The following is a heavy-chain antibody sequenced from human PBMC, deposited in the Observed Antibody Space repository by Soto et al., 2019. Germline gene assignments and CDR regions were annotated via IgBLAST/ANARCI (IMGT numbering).Heavy chain of an antibody. CDR3: ARAYSSGWSGDFDY. J-gene: IGHJ4*02. D-gene: IGHD6-19*01. CDR2: IIPLFGVP. Sequence: QVQLVQSGAEVKKPGSSVKVSCKSSGGTFSSYAINWVRQAPGQGLEWMGGIIPLFGVPNYAQKFQGRVTFTAGDSTTTAYMELSSVRAEDTAVYYCARAYSSGWSGDFDYWDQGILVTVSS. V-gene: IGHV1-69*12. CDR1: GGTFSSYA.